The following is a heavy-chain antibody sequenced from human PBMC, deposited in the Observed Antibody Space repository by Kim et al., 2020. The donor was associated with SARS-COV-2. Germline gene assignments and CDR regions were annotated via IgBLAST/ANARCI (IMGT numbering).Heavy chain of an antibody. J-gene: IGHJ4*02. CDR3: ATGGTMTVAGTYFEE. V-gene: IGHV3-48*02. Sequence: GGSLRLSCVASGFSFSSYTMSWVRQAPGKGLEWVSGIAGSSSTIYYADSVKGRFAISRDNGKNSLYMQMDSLRDGDTGVYYCATGGTMTVAGTYFEEWGQGNLVTVSS. CDR2: IAGSSSTI. D-gene: IGHD3-22*01. CDR1: GFSFSSYT.